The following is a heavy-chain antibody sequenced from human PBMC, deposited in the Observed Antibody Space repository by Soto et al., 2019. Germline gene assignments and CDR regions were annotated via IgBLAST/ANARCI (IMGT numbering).Heavy chain of an antibody. J-gene: IGHJ4*02. CDR2: ISYDGSNK. CDR3: ARSTPPLNPTAFDS. D-gene: IGHD5-18*01. Sequence: GGSLRLSCAVSGFTFSNAWMNWVRQAPGKGLEWVAVISYDGSNKYYADSVKGRFTISRDNSKNTLYLQMNSLRAEDTAVYYCARSTPPLNPTAFDSWGQGTLVTLSS. CDR1: GFTFSNAW. V-gene: IGHV3-30-3*01.